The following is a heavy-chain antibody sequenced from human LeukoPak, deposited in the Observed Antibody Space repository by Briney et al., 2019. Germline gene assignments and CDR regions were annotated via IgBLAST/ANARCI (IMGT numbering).Heavy chain of an antibody. V-gene: IGHV3-11*06. J-gene: IGHJ4*02. Sequence: GRFTISRDNAKNSLYLQMNSLRAEDTAVYYCGLYCSSTSCPDYWGQGTLVTVSS. D-gene: IGHD2-2*01. CDR3: GLYCSSTSCPDY.